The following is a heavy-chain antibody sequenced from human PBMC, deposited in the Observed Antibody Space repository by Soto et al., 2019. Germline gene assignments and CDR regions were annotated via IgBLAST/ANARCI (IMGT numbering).Heavy chain of an antibody. D-gene: IGHD3-10*01. CDR3: ASMVRGAIGSYFDY. J-gene: IGHJ4*02. V-gene: IGHV4-30-4*01. Sequence: PSETLSLTCTVPGGSISSGDYYWSWIRQPPGKGLEWIGYIYYSGSTYYNPSLKSRVTISVDTSKNQFSLKLSSVTAADTAVYYCASMVRGAIGSYFDYWGQGTLVTVSS. CDR1: GGSISSGDYY. CDR2: IYYSGST.